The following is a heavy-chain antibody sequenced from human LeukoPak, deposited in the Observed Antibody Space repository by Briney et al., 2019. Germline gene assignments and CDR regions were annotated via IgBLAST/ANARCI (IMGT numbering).Heavy chain of an antibody. D-gene: IGHD1-26*01. CDR1: GGSISSDDYC. Sequence: PSETLSLTCSVSGGSISSDDYCWNWIRQHPGKGLEWIGYIYYSGSTYYNPSLKSRVALSVDTSKNQFSLKLSSLTAADTAVYYCARAPSGGSYFGWGQGTLVTVSS. CDR2: IYYSGST. J-gene: IGHJ4*02. CDR3: ARAPSGGSYFG. V-gene: IGHV4-31*03.